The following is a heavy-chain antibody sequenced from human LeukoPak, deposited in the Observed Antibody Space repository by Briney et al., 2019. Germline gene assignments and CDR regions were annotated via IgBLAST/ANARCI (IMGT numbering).Heavy chain of an antibody. CDR2: IYHSGST. CDR1: GYSISSGYY. V-gene: IGHV4-38-2*02. Sequence: PSETLSLTCTVSGYSISSGYYWGWIRQPPGKGLEWIGSIYHSGSTYYNPSLKSRVTISIDTSKNQFSLRPTSVTAADTAVYFCATLVSTRYYFDYWGQGTLVTVSS. D-gene: IGHD5/OR15-5a*01. J-gene: IGHJ4*02. CDR3: ATLVSTRYYFDY.